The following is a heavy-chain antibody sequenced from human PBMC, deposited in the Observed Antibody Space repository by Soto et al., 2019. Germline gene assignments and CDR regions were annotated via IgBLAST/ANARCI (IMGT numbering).Heavy chain of an antibody. Sequence: QVQLQESGPGLVKPSETLSLTCTVSGDSFSRYYWSWIRQPAGKGLEWIGRIYPSGTTNYNPSLKSRLTWSRDTSKNQFSLSLKSVTAADTAVYFCARDDYGSAGMDVWGQGTTVIVSS. CDR2: IYPSGTT. CDR3: ARDDYGSAGMDV. V-gene: IGHV4-4*07. D-gene: IGHD3-10*01. J-gene: IGHJ6*02. CDR1: GDSFSRYY.